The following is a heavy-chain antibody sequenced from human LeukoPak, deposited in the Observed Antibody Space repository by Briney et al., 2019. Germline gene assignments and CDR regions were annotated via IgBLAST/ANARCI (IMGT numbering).Heavy chain of an antibody. CDR1: GGSFSGYY. CDR3: ARRKSGGLYYMDV. D-gene: IGHD2-15*01. Sequence: PSETLSLTCAVYGGSFSGYYWSWIRQPPGKGLEWIGEINHSGSTNYNPSLKSRVTISVDTSKNQFSLKVRSVTAADTAVYYCARRKSGGLYYMDVWGKGTTVTVSS. J-gene: IGHJ6*03. CDR2: INHSGST. V-gene: IGHV4-34*01.